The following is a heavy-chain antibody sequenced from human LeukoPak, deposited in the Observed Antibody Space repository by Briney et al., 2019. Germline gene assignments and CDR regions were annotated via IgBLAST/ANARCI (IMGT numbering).Heavy chain of an antibody. V-gene: IGHV4-61*08. CDR2: IYYSGST. J-gene: IGHJ4*02. CDR1: GGSISSGDYY. Sequence: SETLTLTCTVSGGSISSGDYYWSWIRQPPGKGLEWIGYIYYSGSTNYNPSLKSRVTISVDTSKNQFSLKLSSVTAADTAVYYCARDRVRGNSNPFFDYWGQGTLVTVSS. D-gene: IGHD4-11*01. CDR3: ARDRVRGNSNPFFDY.